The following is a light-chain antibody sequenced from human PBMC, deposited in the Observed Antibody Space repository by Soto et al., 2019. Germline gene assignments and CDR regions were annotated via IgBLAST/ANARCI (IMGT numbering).Light chain of an antibody. CDR1: QSVSSSY. Sequence: EIVLTQSPGTLSLSPGERATLSCRASQSVSSSYLAWYQQKPGQAPRLLIYGASSRATGIPDRFSGSGSGTDFTLTISRLEPQEYALYYCQQYGSSPPGFGHGTKVDIK. CDR2: GAS. J-gene: IGKJ3*01. CDR3: QQYGSSPPG. V-gene: IGKV3-20*01.